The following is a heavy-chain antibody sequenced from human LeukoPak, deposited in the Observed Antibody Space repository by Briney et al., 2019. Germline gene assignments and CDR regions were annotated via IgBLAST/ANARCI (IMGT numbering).Heavy chain of an antibody. CDR3: ARGGGGSYWGYYYYYMDV. CDR1: GYTFTSYD. D-gene: IGHD1-26*01. V-gene: IGHV1-46*01. CDR2: INPSGGST. Sequence: ASVKVSCKASGYTFTSYDINWVRQAPGQGLEWMGIINPSGGSTSYAQKFQGRVTMTRDMSTSTVYMELSSLRSEDTAVYYCARGGGGSYWGYYYYYMDVWGKGTTVTVSS. J-gene: IGHJ6*03.